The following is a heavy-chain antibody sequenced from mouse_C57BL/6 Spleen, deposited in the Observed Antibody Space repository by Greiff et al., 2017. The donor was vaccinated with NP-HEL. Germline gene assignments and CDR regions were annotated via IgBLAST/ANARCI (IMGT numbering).Heavy chain of an antibody. D-gene: IGHD1-1*01. CDR2: IYPRSGNT. CDR1: GYTFTSYG. CDR3: ARAGSWAITTVVEDAMDY. Sequence: VKLVESGAELARPGASVKLSCKASGYTFTSYGISWVKQRTGQGLEWIGEIYPRSGNTYYNEKFKGKATLTADKSSSTAYMELRSLTSEDSAVYFCARAGSWAITTVVEDAMDYWGQGTSVTVSS. J-gene: IGHJ4*01. V-gene: IGHV1-81*01.